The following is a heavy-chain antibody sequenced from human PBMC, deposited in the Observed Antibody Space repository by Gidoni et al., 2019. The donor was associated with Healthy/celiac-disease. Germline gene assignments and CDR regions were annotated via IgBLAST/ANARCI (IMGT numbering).Heavy chain of an antibody. Sequence: QVQLRESGPGLVKPSETLSLTCPVSGGPISSYYWSWNRQPPGKGLEWIGYIYYSGSTNYNPSLKSRVTISVDTSKNQFSLKLSSVTAADTAVYYCATGGTMVRGVIITSDYGMDVWGQGTTVTVSS. J-gene: IGHJ6*02. D-gene: IGHD3-10*01. CDR1: GGPISSYY. V-gene: IGHV4-59*01. CDR2: IYYSGST. CDR3: ATGGTMVRGVIITSDYGMDV.